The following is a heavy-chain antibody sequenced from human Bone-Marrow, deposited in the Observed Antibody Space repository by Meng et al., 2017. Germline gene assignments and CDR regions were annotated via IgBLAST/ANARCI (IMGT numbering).Heavy chain of an antibody. V-gene: IGHV1-24*01. D-gene: IGHD2-21*02. CDR3: ATVRLAYCGGDCYSRFDY. J-gene: IGHJ4*01. CDR2: FDPEDGET. Sequence: ASVKVSCKVSGYTLTELSMHWVRQAPGKGLEWMGGFDPEDGETIYAQKFQGRVTMTEDTSTDTAYMELSSLRSEDTAVYYCATVRLAYCGGDCYSRFDYWGHGTLVTVSS. CDR1: GYTLTELS.